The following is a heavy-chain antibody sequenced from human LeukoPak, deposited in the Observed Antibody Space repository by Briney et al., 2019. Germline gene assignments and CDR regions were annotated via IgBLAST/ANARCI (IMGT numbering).Heavy chain of an antibody. D-gene: IGHD2-21*02. CDR3: ARDAVSTVTAGGIDY. V-gene: IGHV1-18*01. J-gene: IGHJ4*02. Sequence: ASVKVSCKASGYTFTSYGISWVLQAPGQGLEWMAWISAYSGNTEYAENIQGRVTMTTDTSTSTAYMELRSLRSDDTAVYYCARDAVSTVTAGGIDYWGQGTLVTVSS. CDR1: GYTFTSYG. CDR2: ISAYSGNT.